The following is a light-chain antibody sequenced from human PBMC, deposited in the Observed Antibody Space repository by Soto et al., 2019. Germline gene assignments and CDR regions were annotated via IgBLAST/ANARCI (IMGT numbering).Light chain of an antibody. Sequence: DIQMTQSPSSLSASVGDRLTITCRASQVITNDLGWYQQKPGKAPKRLIYAASTLQSGVPSRFSGSRSGTEFTLTISSLQSIDVATYYCLQLNTFPCTFGQGTKVDIK. V-gene: IGKV1-17*01. CDR3: LQLNTFPCT. CDR2: AAS. J-gene: IGKJ1*01. CDR1: QVITND.